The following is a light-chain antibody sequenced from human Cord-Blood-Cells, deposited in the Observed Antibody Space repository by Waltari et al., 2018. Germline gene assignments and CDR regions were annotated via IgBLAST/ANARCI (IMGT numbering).Light chain of an antibody. J-gene: IGLJ3*02. V-gene: IGLV2-23*01. CDR3: CSYAGSSTWV. CDR1: SSDVGSYNL. CDR2: EGS. Sequence: QSALTQPASVSGSPGQSITISCTGTSSDVGSYNLASWYQQHPGKAPKLMMYEGSKRPSGVSNRFAGSKSCNTASLTISGRQSEDEADYYCCSYAGSSTWVFGGGTKLTVL.